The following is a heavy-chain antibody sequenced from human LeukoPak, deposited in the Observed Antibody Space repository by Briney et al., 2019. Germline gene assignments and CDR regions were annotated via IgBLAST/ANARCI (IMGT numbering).Heavy chain of an antibody. J-gene: IGHJ5*02. Sequence: SQTLSLTCAISGDSVSSSGAGWNWIRQSPSRGLEWLGRTYYRSKWYNDYALSVKSRITINPDTSKNQFSLQLDSVTPEDTAVYYCARDRYCSGGTCLNYFDPWGQGTLVTVSS. CDR3: ARDRYCSGGTCLNYFDP. D-gene: IGHD2-15*01. CDR1: GDSVSSSGAG. CDR2: TYYRSKWYN. V-gene: IGHV6-1*01.